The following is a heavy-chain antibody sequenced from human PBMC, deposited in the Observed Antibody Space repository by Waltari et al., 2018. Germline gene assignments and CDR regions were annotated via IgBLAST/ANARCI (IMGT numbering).Heavy chain of an antibody. V-gene: IGHV4-34*01. CDR1: GGSFSDYS. J-gene: IGHJ4*02. CDR3: ARDEGLSYYDSSGYYY. Sequence: QVQLQQWGAGLLRPSETLSLTCAVYGGSFSDYSWRWIRQPPGKGLEWIGEINHSGSTNYNPSLKSRVTISVDTSKNQFSLKLSSVTAADTAVYYCARDEGLSYYDSSGYYYWGQGTLVTVSS. D-gene: IGHD3-22*01. CDR2: INHSGST.